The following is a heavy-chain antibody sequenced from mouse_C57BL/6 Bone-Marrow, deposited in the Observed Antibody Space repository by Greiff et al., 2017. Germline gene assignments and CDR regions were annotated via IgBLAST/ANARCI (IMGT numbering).Heavy chain of an antibody. CDR3: AIRFPYYFDY. D-gene: IGHD1-1*01. Sequence: QVQLQQPGAELVKPGASVKMSCKASGYTFTSYWITWVKQRPGQGLEWIGDIYPGSGSTNYNEKFKSKATLTVDTSSSTAYMQLSRLPSEDSAVYCCAIRFPYYFDYWGQGTTLTVSS. CDR2: IYPGSGST. J-gene: IGHJ2*01. V-gene: IGHV1-55*01. CDR1: GYTFTSYW.